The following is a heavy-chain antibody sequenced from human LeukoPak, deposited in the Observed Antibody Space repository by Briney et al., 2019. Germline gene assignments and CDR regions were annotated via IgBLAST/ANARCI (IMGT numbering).Heavy chain of an antibody. Sequence: PGGSLRLSCAASGFTFSSYTMNWVRQAPGKGLEWVSSISSSSGYIYYADSVKGRFTISRDNAKNSLYLQMNSLRAEDTAVYYCARGGSSGLEFDYWGQGTLVTVSS. CDR1: GFTFSSYT. V-gene: IGHV3-21*01. D-gene: IGHD6-19*01. CDR3: ARGGSSGLEFDY. J-gene: IGHJ4*02. CDR2: ISSSSGYI.